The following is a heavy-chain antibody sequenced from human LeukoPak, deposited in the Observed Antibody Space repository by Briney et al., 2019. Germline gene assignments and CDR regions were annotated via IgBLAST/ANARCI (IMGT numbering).Heavy chain of an antibody. CDR2: ISSSGSTI. Sequence: PGGSLRLSCAASGLTFSDYYMSWIRQAPGKGLEWVSYISSSGSTIYYADSVKGRFTISRDNSKNTRYLQMNSLRAEDTAAYYCAKERGDSGWSHHFDYWGQGTLVTVSS. D-gene: IGHD6-19*01. J-gene: IGHJ4*02. V-gene: IGHV3-11*04. CDR3: AKERGDSGWSHHFDY. CDR1: GLTFSDYY.